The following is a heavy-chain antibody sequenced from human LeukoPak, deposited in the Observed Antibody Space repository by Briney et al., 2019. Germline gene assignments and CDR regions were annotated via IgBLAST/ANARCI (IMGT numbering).Heavy chain of an antibody. CDR1: GFTFSHSY. J-gene: IGHJ4*02. D-gene: IGHD6-19*01. CDR3: AGGYSSGWYLDY. V-gene: IGHV3-11*04. CDR2: ISSGGSSI. Sequence: GGSLRLSCAASGFTFSHSYMTWIRQAPGKGLEWLSDISSGGSSIKYADSVKGRFTISRDNSKNTLYLQMNSLRAEDTAVYYCAGGYSSGWYLDYWGQGTLVTVSS.